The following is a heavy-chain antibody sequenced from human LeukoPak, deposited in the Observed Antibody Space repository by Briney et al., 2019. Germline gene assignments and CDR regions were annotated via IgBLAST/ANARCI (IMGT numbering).Heavy chain of an antibody. V-gene: IGHV3-48*04. J-gene: IGHJ4*02. CDR1: RFTFNIYG. D-gene: IGHD5-12*01. CDR2: ISPSGSTI. CDR3: AREKKRGYSGYDY. Sequence: GGSLRLSCVASRFTFNIYGIHWVRQAPGRGLEWLSYISPSGSTIYEADSMKGRFTISRDNARNSLFLQMNSLRAEDTAVYYCAREKKRGYSGYDYWGQGTLVTVSS.